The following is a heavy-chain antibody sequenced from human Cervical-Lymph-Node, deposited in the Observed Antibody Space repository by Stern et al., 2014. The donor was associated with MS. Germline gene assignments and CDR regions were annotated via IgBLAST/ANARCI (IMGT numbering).Heavy chain of an antibody. CDR3: ARVDYYDSSGLSP. V-gene: IGHV4-59*01. Sequence: QVQLVESGPGLVKPSETLSLTCTVSGGSISSYYWSWIRQPPGKGLEGIGDIYYSGRTNYNPSLKSRVPKSVDTSKNQFSLKLSSVTAADTAVYYCARVDYYDSSGLSPWGQGTLVTVSS. J-gene: IGHJ4*02. CDR1: GGSISSYY. D-gene: IGHD3-22*01. CDR2: IYYSGRT.